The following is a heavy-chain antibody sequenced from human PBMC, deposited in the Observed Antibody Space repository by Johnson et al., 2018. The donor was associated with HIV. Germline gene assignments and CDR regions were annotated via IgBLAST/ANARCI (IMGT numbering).Heavy chain of an antibody. CDR3: VFFYASFDI. V-gene: IGHV3-30*03. D-gene: IGHD2/OR15-2a*01. CDR2: ISYDGSNK. CDR1: QFTLSRDN. J-gene: IGHJ3*02. Sequence: VQLVESGGGLAKPAWSPRLSCAASQFTLSRDNMNCVRQAPGKGLEWVAVISYDGSNKYYADSVKGRFTISRDNSKNTLYLQMNSLRAEDTAVYHCVFFYASFDIWGQGTMVTVSS.